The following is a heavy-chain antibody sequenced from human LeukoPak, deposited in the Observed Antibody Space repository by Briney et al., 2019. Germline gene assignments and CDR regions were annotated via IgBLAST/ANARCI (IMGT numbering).Heavy chain of an antibody. CDR2: IIPIFGTA. V-gene: IGHV1-69*13. CDR1: GGIFSSYA. D-gene: IGHD4-23*01. Sequence: SVKVSCKASGGIFSSYAISWVRQAPGQGLEWMGGIIPIFGTANYAQKFQGRVTITADESTSTAYMELSSLRSEDTAVYYCARGAGGYWYFDLWGRGTLVTVSS. J-gene: IGHJ2*01. CDR3: ARGAGGYWYFDL.